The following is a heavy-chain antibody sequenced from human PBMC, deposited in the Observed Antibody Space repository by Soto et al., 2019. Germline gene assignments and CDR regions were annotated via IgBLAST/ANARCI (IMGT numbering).Heavy chain of an antibody. V-gene: IGHV3-23*01. Sequence: GGSLRLACAASVFTFSSYAMSWVRQAPRKGLEWVSAISGSGGSTYYADSVKGRFTISRDNSKNTVYLQMNSLRAEDTAVYYCAKPGRYDSSGYYPYFDYWGQGALVTVSS. CDR1: VFTFSSYA. D-gene: IGHD3-22*01. CDR3: AKPGRYDSSGYYPYFDY. CDR2: ISGSGGST. J-gene: IGHJ4*02.